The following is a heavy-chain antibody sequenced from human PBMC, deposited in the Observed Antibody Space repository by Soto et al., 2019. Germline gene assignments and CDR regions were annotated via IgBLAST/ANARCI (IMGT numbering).Heavy chain of an antibody. CDR3: ARALDFWSGYLSD. D-gene: IGHD3-3*01. Sequence: GGSLRLSCAASGFTFSSYAMSWVRQAPGKGLEWVSAISGSGGSTYYADSVKGRFTISRDNSKSTLYLQMNSLRAEDTAIYYCARALDFWSGYLSDWGQGTLVTVSS. CDR2: ISGSGGST. CDR1: GFTFSSYA. V-gene: IGHV3-23*01. J-gene: IGHJ4*02.